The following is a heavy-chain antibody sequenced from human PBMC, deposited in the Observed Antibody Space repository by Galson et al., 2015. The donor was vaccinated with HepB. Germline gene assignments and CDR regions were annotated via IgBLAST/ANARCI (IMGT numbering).Heavy chain of an antibody. J-gene: IGHJ4*02. Sequence: CAISGDSVSSNSAAWNWIRQSPSRGLEWLGRTYYRSKWYNDYAVSVKSRITINPDTSKNQFSLQLNSVTPEDTAVYYCARDDYVWGSYRSPFDYWGQGTLVTVSS. CDR1: GDSVSSNSAA. D-gene: IGHD3-16*02. CDR2: TYYRSKWYN. CDR3: ARDDYVWGSYRSPFDY. V-gene: IGHV6-1*01.